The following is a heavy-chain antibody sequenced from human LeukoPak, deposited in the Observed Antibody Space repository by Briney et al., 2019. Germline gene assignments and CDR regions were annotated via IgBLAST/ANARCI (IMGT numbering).Heavy chain of an antibody. D-gene: IGHD1-1*01. Sequence: GGSLRLSCAASGFTVRSNYMSWVRQTPGKGLEWVSVIYTGGSAYYADSVKGRFTISRDNSKNTPYLQMNSLRAEDTAVYYCAKRFSYSFDYWGQGTLVSVSS. CDR1: GFTVRSNY. V-gene: IGHV3-53*01. CDR3: AKRFSYSFDY. CDR2: IYTGGSA. J-gene: IGHJ4*02.